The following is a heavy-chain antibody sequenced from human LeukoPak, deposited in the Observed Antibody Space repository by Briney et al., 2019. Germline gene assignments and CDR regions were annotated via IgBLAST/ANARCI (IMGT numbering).Heavy chain of an antibody. J-gene: IGHJ3*02. D-gene: IGHD3-3*01. Sequence: GASVKVSCKASGGSLKNFAISWVRQAPGQGPEWMGGFNHIYGTTNYAQKFQGRVTITVDDSTNMAYLDLSSLRSDDTALYYCARRAEWFSWTRLDAFDIWGQGTMVTVSS. CDR3: ARRAEWFSWTRLDAFDI. V-gene: IGHV1-69*01. CDR2: FNHIYGTT. CDR1: GGSLKNFA.